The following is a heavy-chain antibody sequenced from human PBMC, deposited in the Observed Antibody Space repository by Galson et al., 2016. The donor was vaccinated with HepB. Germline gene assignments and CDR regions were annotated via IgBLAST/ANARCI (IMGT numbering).Heavy chain of an antibody. Sequence: SLRLSCAASGFSFSSYAMHWVRQAPGKGLEWLAIIWYDGSNKYYADSLKGRFTISRDNSRNTLYLQMNSLRAEDTALYYCARDLSSYFDPWGQGTLVTVSS. J-gene: IGHJ5*02. V-gene: IGHV3-33*01. CDR1: GFSFSSYA. CDR2: IWYDGSNK. CDR3: ARDLSSYFDP. D-gene: IGHD2/OR15-2a*01.